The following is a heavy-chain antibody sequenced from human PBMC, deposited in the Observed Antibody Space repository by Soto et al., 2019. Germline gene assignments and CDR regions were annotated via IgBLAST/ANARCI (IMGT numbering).Heavy chain of an antibody. CDR2: IRSSVYGATT. Sequence: GGSLRLSCTTSGFNFGDYIMTWVRQSPGKGLQWVGFIRSSVYGATTEYGASVKGRFTISRDDSESVVYLQMDSLRPEDTAVYYCVRANNYYYPAMDAWGQGTTVTVS. CDR3: VRANNYYYPAMDA. J-gene: IGHJ6*02. CDR1: GFNFGDYI. V-gene: IGHV3-49*04.